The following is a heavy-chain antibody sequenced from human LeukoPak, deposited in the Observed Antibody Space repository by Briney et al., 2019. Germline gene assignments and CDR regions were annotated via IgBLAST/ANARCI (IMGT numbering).Heavy chain of an antibody. J-gene: IGHJ4*02. CDR1: GFTFSSYA. D-gene: IGHD4-17*01. CDR2: ISGSGGST. V-gene: IGHV3-23*01. Sequence: GGSLRLSCAASGFTFSSYAMSWVRQAPGKGLEWVSAISGSGGSTYYADSVKGRFTISRDNSKNTLYLQMNSLRAEETAVYYCAKGYHDYGDYPDYWGQGTLVTVSS. CDR3: AKGYHDYGDYPDY.